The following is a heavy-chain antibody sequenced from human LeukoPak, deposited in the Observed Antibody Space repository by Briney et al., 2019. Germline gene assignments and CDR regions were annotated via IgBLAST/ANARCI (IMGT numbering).Heavy chain of an antibody. V-gene: IGHV1-8*01. CDR1: GYTFTSYD. CDR2: MNPNSGNT. CDR3: ARAGYSGYDFCYYYYYGMDV. J-gene: IGHJ6*02. Sequence: ASVKVSCKASGYTFTSYDINWVRQATGQGLEWMGWMNPNSGNTGYAQKFQGRVTMTRNTSISKAYMELSSLRSEDTAVYYCARAGYSGYDFCYYYYYGMDVWGQGTTVTVSS. D-gene: IGHD5-12*01.